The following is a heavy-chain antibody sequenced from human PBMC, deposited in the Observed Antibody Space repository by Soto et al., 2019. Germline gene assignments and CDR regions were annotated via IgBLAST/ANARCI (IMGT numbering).Heavy chain of an antibody. V-gene: IGHV3-33*01. Sequence: GGSLRLSCAASGFTFSSYGMHWVRQAPGKGLEWVAVIWYDGSNKYYADSVKGRFTISRDNSKNTLYLQMNSLRAEDTAVYYCASGLRTISSYGMDVWGQGTTVTVSS. J-gene: IGHJ6*02. CDR2: IWYDGSNK. CDR3: ASGLRTISSYGMDV. D-gene: IGHD3-3*01. CDR1: GFTFSSYG.